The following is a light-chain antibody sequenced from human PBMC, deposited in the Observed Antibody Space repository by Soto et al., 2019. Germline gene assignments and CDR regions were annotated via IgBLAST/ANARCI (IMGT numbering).Light chain of an antibody. CDR1: SGSIASNY. V-gene: IGLV6-57*04. Sequence: NFMLTQPHSVSESPGKTVTISCTRSSGSIASNYVQWYQQRPGSAPTTVIYEDNQRPSGVPDRFSGSIDSSSNSASLTISGLKTEDEADYYCQSYDSSNDVVFGGGTKVNVL. CDR2: EDN. CDR3: QSYDSSNDVV. J-gene: IGLJ2*01.